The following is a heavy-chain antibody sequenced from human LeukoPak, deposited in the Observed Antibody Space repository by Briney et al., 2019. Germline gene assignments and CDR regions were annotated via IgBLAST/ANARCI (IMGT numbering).Heavy chain of an antibody. J-gene: IGHJ4*02. CDR2: ISAYKGNT. CDR1: GYTFTSYG. CDR3: ARGIHSGSYYFGEYYFDY. Sequence: ASVKVSCKASGYTFTSYGISWVRQAPGQGLEWMGWISAYKGNTNYAQKLQGRVTMTTDTSTSTAYMELRSLRSDDTAVYYCARGIHSGSYYFGEYYFDYWGQGTLVTVSS. D-gene: IGHD1-26*01. V-gene: IGHV1-18*01.